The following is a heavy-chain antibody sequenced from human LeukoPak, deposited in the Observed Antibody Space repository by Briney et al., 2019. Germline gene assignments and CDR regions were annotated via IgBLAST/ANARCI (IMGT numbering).Heavy chain of an antibody. Sequence: SVTVSCKASGGTFSGYAISWVRQAPGQGLEWMGGIIPIFGTANYAQKFQGRVTITADESTSTAYMELSSLRSEDTAVYYCARGAVGDHYYYYYMDVWGKGTTVTVSS. CDR1: GGTFSGYA. CDR2: IIPIFGTA. D-gene: IGHD3-10*01. CDR3: ARGAVGDHYYYYYMDV. J-gene: IGHJ6*03. V-gene: IGHV1-69*01.